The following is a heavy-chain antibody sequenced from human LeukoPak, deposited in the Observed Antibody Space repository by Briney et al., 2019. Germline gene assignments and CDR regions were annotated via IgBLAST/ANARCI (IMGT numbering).Heavy chain of an antibody. D-gene: IGHD3-10*01. J-gene: IGHJ6*03. CDR3: TTDLYYGSGSYTALPYYYYMDV. Sequence: GGSLRLSCEASGFTFTTYSMTWVRQAPGKGLEWVSIISSGSSAIFSADALKGRFTISRDNSKNTLYLQMNSLKTEDTAVYYCTTDLYYGSGSYTALPYYYYMDVWGKGTTVTISS. V-gene: IGHV3-21*03. CDR2: ISSGSSAI. CDR1: GFTFTTYS.